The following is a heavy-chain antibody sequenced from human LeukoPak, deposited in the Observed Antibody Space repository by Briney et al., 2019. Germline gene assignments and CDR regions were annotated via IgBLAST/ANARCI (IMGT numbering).Heavy chain of an antibody. CDR2: INAGNGNT. J-gene: IGHJ6*04. Sequence: ASVKVSCKASGYTFTSYAMHWVRQAPGQRLEWMGWINAGNGNTKYSQKFQGRVTITRDTSASIAYMELSSLRSEDTAVYYCARELGDILTGYTAPYYYYGMDVWGKGTTVTVSS. V-gene: IGHV1-3*01. CDR1: GYTFTSYA. D-gene: IGHD3-9*01. CDR3: ARELGDILTGYTAPYYYYGMDV.